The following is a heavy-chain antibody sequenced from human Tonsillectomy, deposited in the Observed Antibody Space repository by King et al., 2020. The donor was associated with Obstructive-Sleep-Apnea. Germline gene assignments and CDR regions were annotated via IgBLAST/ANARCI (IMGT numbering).Heavy chain of an antibody. CDR1: GDSFTTYW. CDR3: AAQIPRHSYYYGMDV. V-gene: IGHV5-10-1*01. D-gene: IGHD2-21*01. Sequence: QLVQSGAEVKKPGESLTISCKVSGDSFTTYWISWVRQMPGKGLEWMGRIDPSVSYTKYSPSFQGHVTISADTSINTAYLHCSSLEASDTAMYYCAAQIPRHSYYYGMDVWGQGTTVTVSS. J-gene: IGHJ6*02. CDR2: IDPSVSYT.